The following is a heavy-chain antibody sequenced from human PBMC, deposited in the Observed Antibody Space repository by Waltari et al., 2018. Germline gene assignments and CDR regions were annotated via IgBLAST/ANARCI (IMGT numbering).Heavy chain of an antibody. CDR2: ISYDGSNK. CDR1: GFPFSSYA. D-gene: IGHD6-13*01. Sequence: QVQLVESGGGVVQPGRSLNLSCAASGFPFSSYALPWVRRAPSKGLEWVAVISYDGSNKYYADSVKGRFTISRDNSKNTLYLQMNSLRAEDTAVYYCARGGHGQQLAPFDYWGQGTLVTVSS. J-gene: IGHJ4*02. CDR3: ARGGHGQQLAPFDY. V-gene: IGHV3-30-3*01.